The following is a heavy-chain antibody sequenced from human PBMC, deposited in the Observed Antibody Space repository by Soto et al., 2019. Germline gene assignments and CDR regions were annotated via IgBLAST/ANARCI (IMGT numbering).Heavy chain of an antibody. D-gene: IGHD3-22*01. V-gene: IGHV1-18*01. CDR1: GYTFTSYG. Sequence: TSAKVSCKASGYTFTSYGISWLRHAPGQGLEWMGWISAYNGNTNYAQKLQGRVTMTTDTSTSTAYMELRSLRSDDTAVYYCARDLMVTMIVVVSNNWFDPWGQGTLVTVSS. J-gene: IGHJ5*02. CDR3: ARDLMVTMIVVVSNNWFDP. CDR2: ISAYNGNT.